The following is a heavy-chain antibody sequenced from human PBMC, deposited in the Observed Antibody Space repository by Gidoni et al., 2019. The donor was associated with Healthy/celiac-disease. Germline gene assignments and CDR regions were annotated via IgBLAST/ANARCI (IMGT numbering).Heavy chain of an antibody. CDR2: IYSGGST. CDR1: GFTVSSNY. Sequence: VPLVESGGDLIQPGGSLSLSCSASGFTVSSNYMSWGRQAPGKGLEWVSVIYSGGSTYYADSVKGRFTISRDNSKNTLYIQMNSLRAEDTAVYYCAREDFDVFDIWGQGTMVTVSS. D-gene: IGHD3-3*01. J-gene: IGHJ3*02. V-gene: IGHV3-53*01. CDR3: AREDFDVFDI.